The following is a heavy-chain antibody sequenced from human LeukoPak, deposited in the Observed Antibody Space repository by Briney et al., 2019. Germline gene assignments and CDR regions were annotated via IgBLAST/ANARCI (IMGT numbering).Heavy chain of an antibody. V-gene: IGHV4-34*01. D-gene: IGHD4/OR15-4a*01. CDR3: ARGRVRPY. CDR2: INHSGST. Sequence: SETLSLTCAVYGGSFSGYYWSWIRQPPGKGLEWIGEINHSGSTNYNPSLKSRVTISVDTSKNQFSLKLSSVTAADTAVYYCARGRVRPYWGQGTLVIVSS. J-gene: IGHJ4*02. CDR1: GGSFSGYY.